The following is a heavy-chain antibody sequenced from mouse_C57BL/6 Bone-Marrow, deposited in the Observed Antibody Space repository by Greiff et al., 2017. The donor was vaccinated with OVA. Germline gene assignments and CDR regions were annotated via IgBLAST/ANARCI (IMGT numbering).Heavy chain of an antibody. D-gene: IGHD1-1*01. V-gene: IGHV1-64*01. J-gene: IGHJ1*03. CDR2: IHPNSGST. CDR1: GYTFTSYW. CDR3: AIYYGSSYRYWYFDV. Sequence: QVQLQQPGAELVKPGASVKLSCKASGYTFTSYWMHWVKQRPGQGLEWIGMIHPNSGSTKYNEKFKSKATLTVDKSSSTAYMQLSSLTSEDSAVYYGAIYYGSSYRYWYFDVWGTGTTVTVSS.